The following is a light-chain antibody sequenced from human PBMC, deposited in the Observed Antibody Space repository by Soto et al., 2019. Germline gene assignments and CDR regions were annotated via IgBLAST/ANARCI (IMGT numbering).Light chain of an antibody. CDR3: MQATQSYT. J-gene: IGKJ2*01. CDR2: KIS. CDR1: QSLVHSDGHTY. V-gene: IGKV2-24*01. Sequence: DIVMTQTPLSSPVTLGQPASISCRSSQSLVHSDGHTYLSWLHQRPGQPPRLLMYKISNRFSGVPDRFSGSGAGTDFTLKISRVEAEDVGVYYCMQATQSYTFGQGTKLEIK.